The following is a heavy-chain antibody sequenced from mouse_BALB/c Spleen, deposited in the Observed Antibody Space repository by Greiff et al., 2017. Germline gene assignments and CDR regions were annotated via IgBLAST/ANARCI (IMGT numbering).Heavy chain of an antibody. CDR3: ARDDTMITTTWFAY. Sequence: EVKLMESGPGLVKPSQSLSLTCSVTGYSITSGYYWNWIRQFPGNKLEWMGYISYDGSNNYNPSLKNRISITRDTSKNQFFLKLNSVTTEDTATYYCARDDTMITTTWFAYWGQGTLVTVSA. D-gene: IGHD2-4*01. V-gene: IGHV3-6*02. CDR1: GYSITSGYY. J-gene: IGHJ3*01. CDR2: ISYDGSN.